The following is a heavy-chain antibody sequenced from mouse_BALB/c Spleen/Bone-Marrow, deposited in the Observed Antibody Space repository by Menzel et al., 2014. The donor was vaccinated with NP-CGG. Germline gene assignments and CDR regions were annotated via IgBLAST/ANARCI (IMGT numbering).Heavy chain of an antibody. J-gene: IGHJ4*01. CDR2: IWAGGST. CDR3: ARDANYYCNYGTMDY. Sequence: QVLLQQSGPGTVAPSQSLSITCTVSGFSLTSYGVHWVRQPPGKGLEWLGVIWAGGSTNYNSALMSRLSISKDSSKSQVFLKMNSLQTDVTSMYYCARDANYYCNYGTMDYWGQGTSVTVSS. V-gene: IGHV2-9*02. CDR1: GFSLTSYG. D-gene: IGHD2-1*01.